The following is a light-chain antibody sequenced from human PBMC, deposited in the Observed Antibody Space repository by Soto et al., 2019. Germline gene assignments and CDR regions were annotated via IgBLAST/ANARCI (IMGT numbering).Light chain of an antibody. CDR2: AAS. V-gene: IGKV3-20*01. CDR1: QSVNNNY. Sequence: EIVLTQSPGTLSLSPGERATLSCRASQSVNNNYLAWYQHKPGQSPRLLIYAASIRARGIPDRFGGSGSGTDFTLTVSRLEPEDFAVYYCQQYGSAPWTFGQGTKVEI. J-gene: IGKJ1*01. CDR3: QQYGSAPWT.